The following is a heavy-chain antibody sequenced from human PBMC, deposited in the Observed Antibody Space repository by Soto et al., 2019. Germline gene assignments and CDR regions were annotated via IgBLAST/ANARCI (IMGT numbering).Heavy chain of an antibody. CDR2: IYYSGST. CDR3: ARHGSAGIPAPYYYYGMDV. J-gene: IGHJ6*02. D-gene: IGHD6-13*01. V-gene: IGHV4-39*01. CDR1: GGSISSYY. Sequence: SETLSLTCTVSGGSISSYYWGWIRQPPGKGLEWIGSIYYSGSTYYNPSLKSRVTISVDTSKNQFSLKLSSVTAADTAVYYCARHGSAGIPAPYYYYGMDVWGQGTTVTVSS.